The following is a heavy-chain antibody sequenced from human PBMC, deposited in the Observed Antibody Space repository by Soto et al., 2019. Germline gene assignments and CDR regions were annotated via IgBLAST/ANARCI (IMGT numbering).Heavy chain of an antibody. Sequence: PGGSLRLSCAASGFTFSSYSMNWVRQAPGKGLEWVSSISSSSSYIYYADLVKGLFTISRDNAKNSLYLQMNSLRAEDTAVYYCARDRGVTAGPAGLFDIWGQGTMVTVSS. CDR2: ISSSSSYI. J-gene: IGHJ3*02. V-gene: IGHV3-21*01. CDR1: GFTFSSYS. CDR3: ARDRGVTAGPAGLFDI. D-gene: IGHD3-3*01.